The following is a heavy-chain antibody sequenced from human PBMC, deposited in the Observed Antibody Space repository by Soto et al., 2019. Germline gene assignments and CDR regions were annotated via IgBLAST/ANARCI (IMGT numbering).Heavy chain of an antibody. Sequence: PGGSLRLSCAASGFTFSSYGMHWVRQAPGKGLEWVAVISYDGSDKSYADSVKGRFTISRDNSKNTMYLQMNSLRTEDTAVYYCTKDGEEMATVALGSWGQGA. CDR1: GFTFSSYG. V-gene: IGHV3-30*18. D-gene: IGHD4-4*01. CDR3: TKDGEEMATVALGS. J-gene: IGHJ5*02. CDR2: ISYDGSDK.